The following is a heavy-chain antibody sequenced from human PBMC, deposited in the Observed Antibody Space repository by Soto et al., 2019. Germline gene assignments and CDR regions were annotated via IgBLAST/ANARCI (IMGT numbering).Heavy chain of an antibody. CDR2: IYYSGST. D-gene: IGHD3-9*01. Sequence: PSETLSLTCTVSGGSISSSSYYWGWIRQPPGKGLEWIGRIYYSGSTYYNPSLKSRVTISVDTSKKQFSLNLGSVTAADTAIYYCARYFDWPCGFDIWGQGTMVTVSS. J-gene: IGHJ3*02. V-gene: IGHV4-39*07. CDR1: GGSISSSSYY. CDR3: ARYFDWPCGFDI.